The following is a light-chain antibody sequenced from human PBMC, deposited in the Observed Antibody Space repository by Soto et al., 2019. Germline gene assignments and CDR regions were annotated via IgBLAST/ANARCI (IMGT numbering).Light chain of an antibody. J-gene: IGLJ1*01. CDR1: SSDVGGYNY. CDR2: EVS. CDR3: SSYTSSSSYV. Sequence: QSALTQPSSVSGSPEQTITNTCTATSSDVGGYNYVSWYQQHPGKAPKLMIYEVSNRPSGVSNRFSGSKSGNAASLTISGLQAEDEADYYCSSYTSSSSYVFGAGTKVTVL. V-gene: IGLV2-14*01.